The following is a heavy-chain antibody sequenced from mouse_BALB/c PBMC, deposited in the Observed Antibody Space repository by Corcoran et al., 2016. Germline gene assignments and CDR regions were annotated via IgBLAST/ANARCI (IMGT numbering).Heavy chain of an antibody. CDR2: ILPGSGIT. CDR3: ARGTTVVANADY. J-gene: IGHJ2*01. CDR1: GYTFSCYW. D-gene: IGHD1-1*01. V-gene: IGHV1-9*01. Sequence: HVQLQQAVAELMMPGASVKISCKATGYTFSCYWIEWVKQRPGHSLDWIGEILPGSGITNYNEKFKGKATFAADTSSNTAYMQLSSLTSEDSAVYYCARGTTVVANADYWGQGSTLTVSS.